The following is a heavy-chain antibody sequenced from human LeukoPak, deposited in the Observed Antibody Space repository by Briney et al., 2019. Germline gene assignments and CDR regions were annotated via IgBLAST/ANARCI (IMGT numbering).Heavy chain of an antibody. CDR1: GFTFAEYT. CDR3: VKDLVAASENVRGWYPMDY. Sequence: GGSLRLSCAASGFTFAEYTMHWVRQAPGKGLEWVPLISWNGARIHYGDSVKGRFTISRDNSKNSLYLPMNSLRTEDTVLYYCVKDLVAASENVRGWYPMDYWGQGTLVTVSS. D-gene: IGHD6-19*01. V-gene: IGHV3-43*01. CDR2: ISWNGARI. J-gene: IGHJ4*02.